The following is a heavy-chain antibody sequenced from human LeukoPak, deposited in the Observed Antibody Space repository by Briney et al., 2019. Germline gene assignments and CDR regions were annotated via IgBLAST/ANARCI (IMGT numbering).Heavy chain of an antibody. V-gene: IGHV1-2*02. Sequence: ASVKVSCKASGYTFTGYYMHWVRQAPGQGLEWMGWINPNSGGTNYAQKFQGRVTMTRDTSISTAYMELRSLRSDDTAVYYCARGRPTSTYSSGWYGSFGNAFDIWGQGTMVTVSS. D-gene: IGHD6-19*01. J-gene: IGHJ3*02. CDR1: GYTFTGYY. CDR2: INPNSGGT. CDR3: ARGRPTSTYSSGWYGSFGNAFDI.